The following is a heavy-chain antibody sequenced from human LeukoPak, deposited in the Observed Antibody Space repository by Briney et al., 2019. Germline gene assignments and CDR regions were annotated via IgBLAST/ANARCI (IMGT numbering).Heavy chain of an antibody. V-gene: IGHV3-30*02. CDR3: AKNYYAGAYYGWFDP. D-gene: IGHD3-10*01. CDR1: GFTFSSYG. CDR2: IRYDGSNK. J-gene: IGHJ5*02. Sequence: PGGSLRLSCAASGFTFSSYGMHWVRQAPGKGLEWVAFIRYDGSNKYYADSVKGRFTISRDNSKNTLYLQMNSLRAEDTAVYYCAKNYYAGAYYGWFDPWGQGTLVTVAS.